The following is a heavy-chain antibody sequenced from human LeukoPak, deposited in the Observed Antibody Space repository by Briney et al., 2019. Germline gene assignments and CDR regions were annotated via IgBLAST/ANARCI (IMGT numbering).Heavy chain of an antibody. D-gene: IGHD3-3*01. J-gene: IGHJ5*02. Sequence: GASVKVSCKASGYTFISYGISWVRQAPGQGLEWMGWISAYNGNTNYAQKLQGRVTMTTDTYTSTTYMELRSLRSDDTAVYYCARDHITIFGVVLAPWGQGTLVTVSS. CDR3: ARDHITIFGVVLAP. CDR1: GYTFISYG. CDR2: ISAYNGNT. V-gene: IGHV1-18*01.